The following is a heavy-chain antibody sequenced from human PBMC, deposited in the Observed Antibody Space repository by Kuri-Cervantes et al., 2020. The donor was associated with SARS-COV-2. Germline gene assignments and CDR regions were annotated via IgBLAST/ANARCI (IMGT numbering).Heavy chain of an antibody. Sequence: GGSLRLSCAASGFTFSSYGMHWVRQAPGKGLEWVAVISYDGSNKYYADSVKGRFTISRDNSKNTLYLQMNSLRAEDTAVYYCAKDRGDIVVVPAALGQYWGQGTLVTVSS. D-gene: IGHD2-2*01. V-gene: IGHV3-30*19. J-gene: IGHJ4*02. CDR1: GFTFSSYG. CDR2: ISYDGSNK. CDR3: AKDRGDIVVVPAALGQY.